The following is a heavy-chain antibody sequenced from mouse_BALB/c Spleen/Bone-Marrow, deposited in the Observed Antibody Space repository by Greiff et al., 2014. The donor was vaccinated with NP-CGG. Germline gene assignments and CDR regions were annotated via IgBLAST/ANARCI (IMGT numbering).Heavy chain of an antibody. D-gene: IGHD1-1*01. Sequence: EVKLMESGAELVKPGASVKLSCTASGFNIRDSYMHWVKQRPEQGLEWIGRIDPASGNTNYNPKFKGKATITADTSSNTTFLQLSSMMSEEAAVYYYASYYCDSGSFAYWGQGTLVTVSA. CDR1: GFNIRDSY. V-gene: IGHV14-3*02. CDR3: ASYYCDSGSFAY. J-gene: IGHJ3*01. CDR2: IDPASGNT.